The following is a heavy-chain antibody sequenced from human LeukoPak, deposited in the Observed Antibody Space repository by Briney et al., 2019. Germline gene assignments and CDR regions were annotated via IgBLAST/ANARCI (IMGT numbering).Heavy chain of an antibody. D-gene: IGHD6-13*01. CDR2: INHSGST. J-gene: IGHJ4*02. Sequence: SETLSLTCAVYGGSFSGYYWSWIRQPPGKGLEWIGEINHSGSTNYNPSLKSRVTISVDTSKNQFSLKLSSVTAADTAVYYCARDSSSWMGYFDYWAREPWSPSPQ. CDR3: ARDSSSWMGYFDY. CDR1: GGSFSGYY. V-gene: IGHV4-34*01.